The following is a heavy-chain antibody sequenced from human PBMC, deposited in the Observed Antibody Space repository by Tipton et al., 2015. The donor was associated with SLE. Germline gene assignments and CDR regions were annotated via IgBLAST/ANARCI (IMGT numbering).Heavy chain of an antibody. Sequence: TLSLTCAVSGDSIANSHWSWIRKPPGQGLEWLGDVYGSGKTNPRSSLKSRLTISVDTSKNQFSLKLSSVTAADTAVYYCARHFGRSIEFDYWGQGTLVTVSS. D-gene: IGHD3/OR15-3a*01. CDR1: GDSIANSH. CDR3: ARHFGRSIEFDY. CDR2: VYGSGKT. J-gene: IGHJ4*01. V-gene: IGHV4-59*01.